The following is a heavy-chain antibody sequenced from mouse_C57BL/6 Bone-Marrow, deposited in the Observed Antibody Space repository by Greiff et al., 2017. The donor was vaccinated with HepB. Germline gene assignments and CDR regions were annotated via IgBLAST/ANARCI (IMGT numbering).Heavy chain of an antibody. CDR2: ISNGGGST. J-gene: IGHJ4*01. CDR1: GFTFSDYY. Sequence: EVHLVESGGGLVQPGGSLKLSCAASGFTFSDYYMYWVRQTPEKRLEWVAYISNGGGSTYYPDTVKGRFTISRDNAKNTLYLQMSRLKSEDTAMYYCARPITTVVPSMDYWGQGTSVTVSS. V-gene: IGHV5-12*01. CDR3: ARPITTVVPSMDY. D-gene: IGHD1-1*01.